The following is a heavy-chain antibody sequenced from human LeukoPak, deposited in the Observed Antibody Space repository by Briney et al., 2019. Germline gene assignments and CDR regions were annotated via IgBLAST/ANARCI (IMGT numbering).Heavy chain of an antibody. V-gene: IGHV4-59*01. D-gene: IGHD1-1*01. CDR1: GGSISSYY. J-gene: IGHJ5*02. Sequence: PSETLSLTCTVSGGSISSYYWSWIRQPPGKGLEWIGYIYYSGSTNYNPSLKSRVTISVDTSKNQFSLKLSSVTAADTAAYYCARAYTHNWFDPWGQGTLVTVSS. CDR2: IYYSGST. CDR3: ARAYTHNWFDP.